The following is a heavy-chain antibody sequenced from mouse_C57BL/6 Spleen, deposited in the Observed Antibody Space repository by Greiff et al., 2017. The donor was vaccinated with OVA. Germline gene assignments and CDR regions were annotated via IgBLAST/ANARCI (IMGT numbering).Heavy chain of an antibody. Sequence: EVQLQESGGGLVQPGGSMKLSCAASGFTFSDAWMDWVRQSPEKGLAWVAEIRNKVNNHATYYVESVKGRFTISRDNSKSSVYLQMNSLRAEDTGIYYCTRSVVESPFDYWSQGTTLTVSS. CDR2: IRNKVNNHAT. CDR3: TRSVVESPFDY. J-gene: IGHJ2*01. D-gene: IGHD1-1*01. V-gene: IGHV6-6*01. CDR1: GFTFSDAW.